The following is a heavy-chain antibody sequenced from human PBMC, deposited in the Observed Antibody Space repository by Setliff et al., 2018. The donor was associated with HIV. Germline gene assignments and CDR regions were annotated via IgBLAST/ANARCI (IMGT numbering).Heavy chain of an antibody. D-gene: IGHD3-3*01. V-gene: IGHV1-2*02. CDR1: GYTLAGYF. Sequence: ASVKVSCKASGYTLAGYFMHWVRQAPGQGLEWMGWINPNSGGTNYAQKFQGRVTMTTDTSISTSYLDLSRLRSDDTAVYYCARGANNPHWYYDTWSGPSSGYFQHWGQGTQVT. J-gene: IGHJ1*01. CDR2: INPNSGGT. CDR3: ARGANNPHWYYDTWSGPSSGYFQH.